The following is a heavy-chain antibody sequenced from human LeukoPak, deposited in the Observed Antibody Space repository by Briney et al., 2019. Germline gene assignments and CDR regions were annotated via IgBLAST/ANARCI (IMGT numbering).Heavy chain of an antibody. CDR3: VRHERDFDY. Sequence: GASVKVSCKASGYPFTAYVIHWVRPAPGQRLEWMGWINAGNGNTKYSQKFQGRVTITRDTSASTVYMELTSLRSEDTAVYYCVRHERDFDYWGQGILVTVSS. J-gene: IGHJ4*02. V-gene: IGHV1-3*01. D-gene: IGHD1-1*01. CDR1: GYPFTAYV. CDR2: INAGNGNT.